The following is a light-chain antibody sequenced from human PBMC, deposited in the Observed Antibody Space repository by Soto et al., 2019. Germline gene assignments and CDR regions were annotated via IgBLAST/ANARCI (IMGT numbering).Light chain of an antibody. CDR1: QSVISTS. Sequence: EIVLTQSPGTLSLSPGERATLSCRTSQSVISTSLAWYQQKPGQAPRLLIYGASNRATGIPDRFSGSGSGTDFTLTVSRLEPEDFAVYYCQQYGSLSWAFGQGTKVDIK. CDR2: GAS. V-gene: IGKV3-20*01. CDR3: QQYGSLSWA. J-gene: IGKJ1*01.